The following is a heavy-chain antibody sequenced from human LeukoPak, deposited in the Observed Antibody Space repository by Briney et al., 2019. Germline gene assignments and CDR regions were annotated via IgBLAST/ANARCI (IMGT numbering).Heavy chain of an antibody. V-gene: IGHV3-23*01. Sequence: GGSLRLSCVASGFTFSNYAMSWVRQAPGKGLEWVSSISASGIATYYADSVRGRFTIFRDNSENTLFLQMNSLRTDDTAIYYCAKERGVGATTASLATSDNWGQGTLVTVSS. CDR1: GFTFSNYA. D-gene: IGHD1-26*01. J-gene: IGHJ4*02. CDR2: ISASGIAT. CDR3: AKERGVGATTASLATSDN.